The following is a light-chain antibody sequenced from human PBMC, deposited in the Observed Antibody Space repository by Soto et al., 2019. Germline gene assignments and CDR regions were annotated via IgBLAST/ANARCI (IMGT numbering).Light chain of an antibody. J-gene: IGKJ5*01. CDR3: QQYYSYPIT. V-gene: IGKV1-5*01. Sequence: IQMTHSPFTLSASVGDRVTITCRASQTISSWLAWYQQIPGKAPKLLIYDASNLESGVPSRFSGSGSGTEFTLTISCLQSEDFATYYCQQYYSYPITFGQGTRLEIK. CDR1: QTISSW. CDR2: DAS.